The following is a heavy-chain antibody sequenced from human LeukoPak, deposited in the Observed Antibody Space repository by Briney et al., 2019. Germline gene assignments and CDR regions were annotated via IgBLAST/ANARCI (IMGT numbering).Heavy chain of an antibody. CDR1: GLTFSSSW. Sequence: TGGSLRLSCAVSGLTFSSSWMDWVRQAPGKGLEWVASINPDGNKEYSADSVKGRFTISRDSAENSLYLQMNSLRVEDTAFYYCARDLAYSRLDYWGQGMLVTVSS. J-gene: IGHJ4*02. D-gene: IGHD5-18*01. CDR3: ARDLAYSRLDY. V-gene: IGHV3-7*01. CDR2: INPDGNKE.